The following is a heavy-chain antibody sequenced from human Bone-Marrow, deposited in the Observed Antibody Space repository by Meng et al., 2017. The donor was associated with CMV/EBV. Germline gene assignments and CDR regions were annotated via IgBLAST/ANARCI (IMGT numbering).Heavy chain of an antibody. CDR1: GFTFSDSA. V-gene: IGHV3-23*01. J-gene: IGHJ4*02. Sequence: GESLKISCAASGFTFSDSAMSWVRQTPTKGLEWVSAISNGGGSTFYADSAKGRFIISRDNSKNTVHLQMNSLRVEDTAIYYCAKEGVYDFWSWGQGTVVTVSS. CDR2: ISNGGGST. D-gene: IGHD3-3*01. CDR3: AKEGVYDFWS.